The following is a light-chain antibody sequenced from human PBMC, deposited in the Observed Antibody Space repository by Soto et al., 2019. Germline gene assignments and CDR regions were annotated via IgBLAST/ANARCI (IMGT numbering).Light chain of an antibody. J-gene: IGKJ1*01. V-gene: IGKV3-20*01. Sequence: EIVLTQSPGTLSLSPGERATLSCRASQSFTSTSLAWYQQKPGQAPRLLISGASRRAAGLPDRFSGSGSGTDFTLIISRLESEDIAVYYCQQYDSSPRTFGQGTRVEIK. CDR2: GAS. CDR3: QQYDSSPRT. CDR1: QSFTSTS.